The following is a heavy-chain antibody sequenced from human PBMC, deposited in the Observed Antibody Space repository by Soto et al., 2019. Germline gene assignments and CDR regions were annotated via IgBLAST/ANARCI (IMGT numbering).Heavy chain of an antibody. J-gene: IGHJ5*02. D-gene: IGHD2-15*01. Sequence: QVQLGQSGPEVKRPGSSVKVSCEASGLTYSSHVISWVRQAPGQGLEWMGGIIPLFGISNYAQKFQGRLTITADKSTSTAYMELSSLRSEDTAVYYCARGVVDTNVVFKWFDPWGQGTLVTVSS. V-gene: IGHV1-69*17. CDR1: GLTYSSHV. CDR3: ARGVVDTNVVFKWFDP. CDR2: IIPLFGIS.